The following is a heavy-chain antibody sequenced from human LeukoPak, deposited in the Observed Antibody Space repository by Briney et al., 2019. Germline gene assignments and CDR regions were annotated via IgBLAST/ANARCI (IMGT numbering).Heavy chain of an antibody. CDR3: AREGNGLLSKDLDY. V-gene: IGHV1-2*02. D-gene: IGHD2-15*01. CDR2: INPRDGGT. J-gene: IGHJ4*02. CDR1: GYTFTDYY. Sequence: ASVTVSFKGSGYTFTDYYLHWVRQAPRQGLEWVGYINPRDGGTSSPPNFRGRVTMTTDASSSTVYMELSRLTSDDTAIYYCAREGNGLLSKDLDYWGQGTLVTVSS.